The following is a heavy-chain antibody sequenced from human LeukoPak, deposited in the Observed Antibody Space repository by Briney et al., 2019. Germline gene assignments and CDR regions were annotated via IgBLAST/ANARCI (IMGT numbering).Heavy chain of an antibody. CDR3: ARISYCTNGVCYASASDI. V-gene: IGHV4-34*01. Sequence: SETLSLTCAVYGGSFSGYYWSWIRQPPGKGLEWIGEINHSGSTNYNPSLKSRVTISVDTSKNQFSLKLSSVTAADTAVYYCARISYCTNGVCYASASDIWGQGTMVTVSS. CDR2: INHSGST. D-gene: IGHD2-8*01. J-gene: IGHJ3*02. CDR1: GGSFSGYY.